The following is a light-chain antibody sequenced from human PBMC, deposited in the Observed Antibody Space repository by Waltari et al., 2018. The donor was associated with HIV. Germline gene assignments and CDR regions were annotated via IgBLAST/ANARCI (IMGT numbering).Light chain of an antibody. CDR1: QGIREF. V-gene: IGKV1-33*01. J-gene: IGKJ2*01. CDR3: QQYDNLPYT. CDR2: SAS. Sequence: DIQMTQSPSSQSASVGDRVTITCQASQGIREFLNWFQKKPGKAPKLLIYSASRLLTGVPSRFSGSGSGTDFTFTIDSLQPEDIGTYYCQQYDNLPYTFGQGTKLEI.